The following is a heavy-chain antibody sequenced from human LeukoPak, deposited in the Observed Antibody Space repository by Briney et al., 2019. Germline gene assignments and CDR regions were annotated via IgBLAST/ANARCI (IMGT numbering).Heavy chain of an antibody. D-gene: IGHD6-13*01. CDR1: GFTLSSYR. CDR2: IISSSSYI. Sequence: GGSLRLPCTASGFTLSSYRMNWVRHSPGKGLEWVSSIISSSSYIYYTDPVKGRFPIPRDNPKNTLYLQMNRLRSEDTAVYYCGRDPRIGAAGTWFDYWGQGTVVTVSS. J-gene: IGHJ4*02. CDR3: GRDPRIGAAGTWFDY. V-gene: IGHV3-21*01.